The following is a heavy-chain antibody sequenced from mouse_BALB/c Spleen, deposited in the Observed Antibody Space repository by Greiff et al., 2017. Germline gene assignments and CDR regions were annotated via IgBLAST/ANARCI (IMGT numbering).Heavy chain of an antibody. CDR3: ARRALLRPYAMDD. J-gene: IGHJ4*01. CDR1: GYSFTSYW. V-gene: IGHV1S127*01. CDR2: IDPSDSET. Sequence: QVQLQQSGPQLVRPGASVKISCKASGYSFTSYWMHWVKQRPGQGLEWIGMIDPSDSETRLNQKFKGKATLTADKSSNTAYMQLSSLTSEDSAVYFCARRALLRPYAMDDWGQGTSVTVSS. D-gene: IGHD1-2*01.